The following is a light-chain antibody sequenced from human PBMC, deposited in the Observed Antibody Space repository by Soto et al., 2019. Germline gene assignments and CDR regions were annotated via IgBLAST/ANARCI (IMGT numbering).Light chain of an antibody. CDR2: KAS. CDR1: QSISSW. Sequence: DIQMTQSPSTLSASVGDRVTIPCRASQSISSWLAWYQQKPGKAPKLLMYKASTLESGVPSRFSGSGSGTEFTLTISSLQPDDFATYYCQQYNSFPYTFGQGTRLEMK. J-gene: IGKJ2*01. CDR3: QQYNSFPYT. V-gene: IGKV1-5*03.